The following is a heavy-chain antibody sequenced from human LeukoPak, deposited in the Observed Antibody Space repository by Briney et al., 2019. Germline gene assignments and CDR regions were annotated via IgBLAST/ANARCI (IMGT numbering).Heavy chain of an antibody. J-gene: IGHJ6*02. CDR2: IYYSEST. Sequence: SQTLSLTCTVSGGSISSGDYYWSWIRQPPGKGLEWIGYIYYSESTYYNPSLKSRVTISVDTSKNQFSLKLSSVTAADTAVYYCASFLSQPYYYYYYGMDVWGQGTTVTVSS. CDR1: GGSISSGDYY. CDR3: ASFLSQPYYYYYYGMDV. V-gene: IGHV4-30-4*01.